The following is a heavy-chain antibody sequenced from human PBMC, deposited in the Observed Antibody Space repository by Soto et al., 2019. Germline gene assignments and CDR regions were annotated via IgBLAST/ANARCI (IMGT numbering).Heavy chain of an antibody. CDR1: GGSISSSNW. Sequence: SETLSLTCAVSGGSISSSNWWSWVRQPPGKGLEWIGEIYHSGSTNYNPSLKSRVTISVDTSKNQFSLKLSSVTAADTAVYYCARLNFDFWSGYSRFSYFLYWGQAPLVTV. J-gene: IGHJ4*02. CDR2: IYHSGST. CDR3: ARLNFDFWSGYSRFSYFLY. V-gene: IGHV4-4*02. D-gene: IGHD3-3*01.